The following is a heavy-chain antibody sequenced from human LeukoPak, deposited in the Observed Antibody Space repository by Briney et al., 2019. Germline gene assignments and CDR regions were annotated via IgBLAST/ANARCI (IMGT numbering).Heavy chain of an antibody. V-gene: IGHV3-21*01. CDR3: AREETYYDSSGYYPPDY. CDR1: GFTFSSYS. Sequence: GGSLRLSCAASGFTFSSYSMNWARQAPGKGLEWVSSISPSGTYIYYADSVKGRFTISRDNAKNSLYLQMNSLRAEDTALYYCAREETYYDSSGYYPPDYWGQGTLVTVSS. D-gene: IGHD3-22*01. CDR2: ISPSGTYI. J-gene: IGHJ4*01.